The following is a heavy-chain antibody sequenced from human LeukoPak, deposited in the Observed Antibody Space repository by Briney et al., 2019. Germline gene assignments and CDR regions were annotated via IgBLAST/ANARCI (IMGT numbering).Heavy chain of an antibody. CDR2: IHHSGST. CDR3: ARGLVDTGRSRFDY. D-gene: IGHD5-12*01. Sequence: SETLSLTCAVYGGSFSEYYWNWIRQPPGKGLEWIGEIHHSGSTNYSPSLKSRVTISVDKPKNQFSLKLTSVTAADTAVYYCARGLVDTGRSRFDYWGQGTLVTVSS. CDR1: GGSFSEYY. J-gene: IGHJ4*02. V-gene: IGHV4-34*01.